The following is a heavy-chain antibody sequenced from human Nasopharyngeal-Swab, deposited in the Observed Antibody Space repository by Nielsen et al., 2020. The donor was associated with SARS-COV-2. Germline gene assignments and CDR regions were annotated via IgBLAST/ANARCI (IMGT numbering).Heavy chain of an antibody. CDR1: GFSFSRYG. CDR2: LSNDGGDK. D-gene: IGHD6-13*01. J-gene: IGHJ4*02. V-gene: IGHV3-30*18. CDR3: AKDGEVAAARYYFDY. Sequence: LSLTCAASGFSFSRYGMHWVRQVPGKGLEWVAVLSNDGGDKYYADSVKGRFTISRDNSKNTLYLQMNSLRPEDTAVYYCAKDGEVAAARYYFDYWGQGTLVTVSS.